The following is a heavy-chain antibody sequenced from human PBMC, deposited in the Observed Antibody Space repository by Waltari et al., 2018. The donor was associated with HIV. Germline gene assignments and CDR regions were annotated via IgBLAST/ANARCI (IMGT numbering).Heavy chain of an antibody. J-gene: IGHJ4*02. CDR2: MSSSGSTI. Sequence: EVQLVESGGGLVQPGGSLRLSCAASGFTFSSYSMNWVRQAPGKGLEWVSYMSSSGSTIDYADSVRGRFTISRDNAKNSLYLQLNSLRAEDTAVYYCARDYSGTYADFDYWGQGTLVTVSS. CDR1: GFTFSSYS. V-gene: IGHV3-48*01. D-gene: IGHD1-26*01. CDR3: ARDYSGTYADFDY.